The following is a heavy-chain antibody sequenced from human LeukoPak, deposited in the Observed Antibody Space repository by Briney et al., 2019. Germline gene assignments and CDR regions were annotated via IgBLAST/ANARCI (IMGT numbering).Heavy chain of an antibody. V-gene: IGHV1-69*13. CDR1: GYTFTSYD. Sequence: SVKVSCKASGYTFTSYDINWVRQAPGQGLEWMGGIIPIFGTANYAQKFQGRVTITADESTSTAYMELSSLRSEDTAVYYCARAPPQDSSGFLFYWGQGTLVTVSS. CDR2: IIPIFGTA. J-gene: IGHJ4*02. CDR3: ARAPPQDSSGFLFY. D-gene: IGHD3-22*01.